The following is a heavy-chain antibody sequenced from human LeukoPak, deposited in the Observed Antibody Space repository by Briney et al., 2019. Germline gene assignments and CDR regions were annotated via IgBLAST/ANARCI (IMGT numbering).Heavy chain of an antibody. D-gene: IGHD3-16*01. CDR1: GFTLSNHW. CDR3: AREIGGRAFDI. CDR2: INSDGSST. Sequence: GGSLRLSCAASGFTLSNHWMHWVRQAPGRGLVWVSRINSDGSSTSYVDSVKGRFTISRNSAKNTLYLQMNSLRAEDTAVYYCAREIGGRAFDIWGQGTMVTVSS. V-gene: IGHV3-74*01. J-gene: IGHJ3*02.